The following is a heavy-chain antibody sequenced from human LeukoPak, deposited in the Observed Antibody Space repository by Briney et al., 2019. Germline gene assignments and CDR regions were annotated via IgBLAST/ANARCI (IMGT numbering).Heavy chain of an antibody. V-gene: IGHV1-69*13. CDR3: ARVRVLMVRGVIIPYFDY. CDR1: GGTFSSYA. J-gene: IGHJ4*02. CDR2: IIPIFGTA. Sequence: ASVKVSCKASGGTFSSYAISWVRQAPGQGLEWMGRIIPIFGTANYAQKFQGRVTITADESTSTAYMELSSLRSEDTAVYYCARVRVLMVRGVIIPYFDYWGQGTLVTVSS. D-gene: IGHD3-10*01.